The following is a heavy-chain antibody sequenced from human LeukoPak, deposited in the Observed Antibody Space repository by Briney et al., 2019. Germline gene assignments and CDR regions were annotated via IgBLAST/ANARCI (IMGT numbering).Heavy chain of an antibody. CDR3: ARSHSPLRLYFDY. CDR1: GFTFSDYY. J-gene: IGHJ4*02. CDR2: ISSSGSTI. Sequence: GGSLRLSCAASGFTFSDYYMSWIRQAPGKGLEWVSYISSSGSTIYYADSVKGRFTISRDNAKNSLYLQMNSLRAEDTAVYYCARSHSPLRLYFDYWGQGTLVTVSS. V-gene: IGHV3-11*04. D-gene: IGHD5/OR15-5a*01.